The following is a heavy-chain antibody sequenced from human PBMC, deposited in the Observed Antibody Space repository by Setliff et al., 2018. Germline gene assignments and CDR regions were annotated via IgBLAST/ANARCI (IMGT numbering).Heavy chain of an antibody. CDR1: GFTFSDYY. CDR2: IYSGGST. Sequence: PGGSLRLSCAASGFTFSDYYMSWIRQAPGKGLEWVSVIYSGGSTYYADSVKGRFTIPGDNSKNTLYLQMNSLRAEDTAVYYCASYGSWYERAYYYGMDVWGQGTTVTVSS. J-gene: IGHJ6*02. CDR3: ASYGSWYERAYYYGMDV. D-gene: IGHD6-13*01. V-gene: IGHV3-53*01.